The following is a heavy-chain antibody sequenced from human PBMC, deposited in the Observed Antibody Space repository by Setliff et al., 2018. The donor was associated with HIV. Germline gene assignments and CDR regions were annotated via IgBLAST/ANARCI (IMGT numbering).Heavy chain of an antibody. D-gene: IGHD2-21*02. CDR3: ASAGGGNSGTRWFDY. Sequence: GGSLRLSCAASGFTFSSCWVTWVRQGPGKGLEWVANIKQDGSEKYYVDSVKGRFTISRDNGKNSLYLQMSSLRAEDTAVYYCASAGGGNSGTRWFDYWGQGALVTVSS. CDR1: GFTFSSCW. V-gene: IGHV3-7*01. J-gene: IGHJ4*02. CDR2: IKQDGSEK.